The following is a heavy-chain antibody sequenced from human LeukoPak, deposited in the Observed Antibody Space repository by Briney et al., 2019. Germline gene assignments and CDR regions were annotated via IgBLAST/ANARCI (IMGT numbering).Heavy chain of an antibody. CDR1: GYTFTGYY. D-gene: IGHD5-24*01. CDR3: ARMAPLCYYYGMDV. V-gene: IGHV1-2*02. CDR2: INPNSGGT. J-gene: IGHJ6*02. Sequence: ASVKVSCKASGYTFTGYYMHWVRQAPGQGLEWMGWINPNSGGTNYAQKFQGRVTMTRDTSISTAYMELSRLRSGDTAVYYCARMAPLCYYYGMDVWGQGTTVTVSS.